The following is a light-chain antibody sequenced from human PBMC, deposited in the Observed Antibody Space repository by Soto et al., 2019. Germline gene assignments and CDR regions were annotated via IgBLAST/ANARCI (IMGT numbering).Light chain of an antibody. J-gene: IGKJ1*01. CDR2: TAS. CDR1: QSLLHITGETF. Sequence: MTQTPLSLSVAPGQPASISCKSSQSLLHITGETFLFWYQQKPGKAPKVLIYTASSLQSGAPSRFSGSGSGTDFTLSIGRLQPEDFATYYCQQTYSSPPGAFGQGTKVDI. V-gene: IGKV1-39*01. CDR3: QQTYSSPPGA.